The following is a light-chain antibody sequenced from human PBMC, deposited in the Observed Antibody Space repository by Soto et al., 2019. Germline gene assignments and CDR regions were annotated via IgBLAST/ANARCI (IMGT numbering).Light chain of an antibody. CDR3: QQYNNWPLT. CDR1: QSVRSN. J-gene: IGKJ4*01. V-gene: IGKV3-15*01. CDR2: GAS. Sequence: ETVMTQSPASLPMSPGEGVTLSCRASQSVRSNLAWYQQRPGQAPRLLIYGASTRAADIPARFSGSGSGAEFTLTISSLQSEDFAFYYCQQYNNWPLTFGGGTKV.